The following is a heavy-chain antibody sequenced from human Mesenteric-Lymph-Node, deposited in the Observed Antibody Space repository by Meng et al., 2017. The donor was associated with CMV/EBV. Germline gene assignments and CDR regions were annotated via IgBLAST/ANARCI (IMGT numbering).Heavy chain of an antibody. CDR3: AKAGGYDLTSQSFFDH. CDR2: ITWSSATI. J-gene: IGHJ4*02. Sequence: FSFDDEAMHRGRQGAGKGLEWVSGITWSSATIAYADSVKGRFTISRDNAKNSLYLQMNSLRAEDTALYYCAKAGGYDLTSQSFFDHWGQGTLVTVSS. D-gene: IGHD5-12*01. V-gene: IGHV3-9*01. CDR1: FSFDDEA.